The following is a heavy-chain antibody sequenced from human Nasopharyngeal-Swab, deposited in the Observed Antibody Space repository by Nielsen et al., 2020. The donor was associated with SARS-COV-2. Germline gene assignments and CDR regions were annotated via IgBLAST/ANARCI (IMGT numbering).Heavy chain of an antibody. V-gene: IGHV4-61*02. CDR2: IYTSGST. CDR3: ARGLRGVTTYYYYYYMDV. CDR1: GGSISSGSYY. D-gene: IGHD4-17*01. J-gene: IGHJ6*03. Sequence: TLSLTCTVSGGSISSGSYYWSWIRQPAGKGLEWIGRIYTSGSTNYNPSLKSRVTISVDTSKNQFSLKLSSVTAADTAVYYCARGLRGVTTYYYYYYMDVWGHGTTVTVSS.